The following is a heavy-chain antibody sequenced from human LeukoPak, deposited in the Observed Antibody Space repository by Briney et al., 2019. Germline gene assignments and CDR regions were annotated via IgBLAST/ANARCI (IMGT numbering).Heavy chain of an antibody. Sequence: SETLSLTCTVSGDSISRSSYYWGWIRQPPGKGLEWIGSIYYSGSTYYNPSLKSRVTISVDTSKNQFSLKLSSVTAPDTAVYYCATIAAAGTAWGRGTLVTVSS. D-gene: IGHD6-13*01. CDR3: ATIAAAGTA. V-gene: IGHV4-39*01. CDR1: GDSISRSSYY. J-gene: IGHJ4*02. CDR2: IYYSGST.